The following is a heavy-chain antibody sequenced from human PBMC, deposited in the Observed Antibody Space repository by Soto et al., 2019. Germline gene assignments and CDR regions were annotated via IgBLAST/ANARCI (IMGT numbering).Heavy chain of an antibody. CDR3: VRHQSYDKGGYVGSM. D-gene: IGHD3-22*01. J-gene: IGHJ4*02. Sequence: QAQLVQSGSEEEKPGASVKVSCKASGYNFDSYGISWVRQAPGQGLQWMGWISTYTGNTHYSLKFQGRVTMTTDTSTNTAFMQRKSPRVADTAGYFCVRHQSYDKGGYVGSMWGQGTLVTVAS. CDR1: GYNFDSYG. V-gene: IGHV1-18*01. CDR2: ISTYTGNT.